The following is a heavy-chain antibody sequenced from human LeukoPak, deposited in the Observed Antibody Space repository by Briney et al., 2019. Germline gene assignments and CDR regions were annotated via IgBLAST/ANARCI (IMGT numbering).Heavy chain of an antibody. CDR1: GGSISSSSYY. J-gene: IGHJ6*03. CDR3: ARLGCSSTSCYSLGYYYMDV. CDR2: IYYSGST. V-gene: IGHV4-39*01. D-gene: IGHD2-2*01. Sequence: PSETLSLTCTVSGGSISSSSYYWGWIRQPPGKGLEWIGSIYYSGSTYYNPSLKSRVTISVDTSKNQFSLKLSSVTAADTAVYCCARLGCSSTSCYSLGYYYMDVWGKGTTVTVSS.